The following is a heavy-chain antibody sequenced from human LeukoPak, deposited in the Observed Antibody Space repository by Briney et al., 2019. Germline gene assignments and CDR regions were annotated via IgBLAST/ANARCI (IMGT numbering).Heavy chain of an antibody. CDR1: GGSISSSPYY. CDR2: IYYSGTT. CDR3: AKGAAGFSYYNWFDP. Sequence: SETLSLTCSVPGGSISSSPYYWGWIRQPPGKGLECIGSIYYSGTTHYSPSLESRVTISVDTSKNQFSLKLASVTAADTAIYYCAKGAAGFSYYNWFDPWGQGTLVTVSS. J-gene: IGHJ5*02. D-gene: IGHD5-18*01. V-gene: IGHV4-39*07.